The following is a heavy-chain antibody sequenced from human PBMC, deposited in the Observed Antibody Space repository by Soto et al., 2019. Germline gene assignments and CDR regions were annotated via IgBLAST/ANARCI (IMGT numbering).Heavy chain of an antibody. V-gene: IGHV3-21*01. D-gene: IGHD6-13*01. Sequence: EMQLVESGGGLVKPGGSLRLSCAASGFTFSNYGMNWVRQAPGKGLEWVSSISSGSEYIYYADSLKGRLTISRDNARNSLYLQLNSLIAEDTAVYYCATDGAAGSVMEVWGQGTTVTVSS. CDR1: GFTFSNYG. CDR2: ISSGSEYI. CDR3: ATDGAAGSVMEV. J-gene: IGHJ6*02.